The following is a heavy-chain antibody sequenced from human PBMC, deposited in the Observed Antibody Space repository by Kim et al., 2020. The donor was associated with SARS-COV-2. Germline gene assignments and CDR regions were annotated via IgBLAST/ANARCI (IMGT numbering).Heavy chain of an antibody. D-gene: IGHD3-9*01. CDR1: GFSFSGYG. Sequence: GGSLRLSCEASGFSFSGYGMHWLRQAQGKGWGGGEVLSSDGGNDFYEDPVKGRFTISRDNSKSTLYLQMNSLRPEDTAVYYCAKDMFWETLILYFFDYWGQGTLVTVSS. V-gene: IGHV3-30*18. CDR3: AKDMFWETLILYFFDY. J-gene: IGHJ4*02. CDR2: LSSDGGND.